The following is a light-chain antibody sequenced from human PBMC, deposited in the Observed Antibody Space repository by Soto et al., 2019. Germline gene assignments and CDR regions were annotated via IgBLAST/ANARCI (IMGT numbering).Light chain of an antibody. Sequence: EIVLTQSPGTLSLSPGESATLSCRASQTISSSYLAWYQHQPGQAPRLLIYGASSRATGIPDRFSGSGSGTDVTLTISRLEPEDFAVYFCQHYDSPPPGTFGQGTKLEIK. CDR1: QTISSSY. V-gene: IGKV3-20*01. CDR2: GAS. J-gene: IGKJ2*02. CDR3: QHYDSPPPGT.